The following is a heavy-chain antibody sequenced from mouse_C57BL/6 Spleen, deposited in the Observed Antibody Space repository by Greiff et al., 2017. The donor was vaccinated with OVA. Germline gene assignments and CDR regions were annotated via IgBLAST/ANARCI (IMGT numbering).Heavy chain of an antibody. D-gene: IGHD1-1*01. J-gene: IGHJ3*01. CDR1: GYTFTSYW. Sequence: QVQLQQPGAELVRPGTSVKLSCKASGYTFTSYWMHWVKQRPGQGLEWIGVIDPSDSSTNYNQKFKGKATLTVDTSSSTAYMQLSSLTSEDSAVYYCATVEAYWGQGTLVTVSA. CDR3: ATVEAY. CDR2: IDPSDSST. V-gene: IGHV1-59*01.